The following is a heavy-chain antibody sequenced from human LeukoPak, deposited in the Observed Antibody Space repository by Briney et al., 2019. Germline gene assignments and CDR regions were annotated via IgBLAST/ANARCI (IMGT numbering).Heavy chain of an antibody. CDR1: GFTFSSYA. CDR3: AKESLPHRGYYFDS. D-gene: IGHD3-22*01. Sequence: GGSLRLSCAASGFTFSSYAMSWVRQAPGRGLEWVSAISEDGGARLYADSVKGRFTISRDNSENTVSLQVNSLRAGDTAVYFCAKESLPHRGYYFDSWGRGTLITVSS. V-gene: IGHV3-23*01. J-gene: IGHJ4*02. CDR2: ISEDGGAR.